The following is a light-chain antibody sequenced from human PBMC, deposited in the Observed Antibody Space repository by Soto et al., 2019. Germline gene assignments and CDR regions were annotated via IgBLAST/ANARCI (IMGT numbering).Light chain of an antibody. CDR2: GDI. V-gene: IGLV1-40*01. CDR3: QSHDSSLSGYV. Sequence: QSVLTQPPSVSGAPGQRVTISCTGSSSNIGAGYDVHWYQQFPGTAPKLLIYGDINRPSGVPDRFSGSRSGSSASLAINGLLPEDEADYYCQSHDSSLSGYVFGGGTKLTVL. J-gene: IGLJ3*02. CDR1: SSNIGAGYD.